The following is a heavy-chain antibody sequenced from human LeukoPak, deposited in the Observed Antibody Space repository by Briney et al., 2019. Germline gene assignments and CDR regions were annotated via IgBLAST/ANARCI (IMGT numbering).Heavy chain of an antibody. J-gene: IGHJ4*02. D-gene: IGHD3-22*01. CDR2: INQSGRT. Sequence: SETLSLTCAVYGGSFSGYSWSWIRQPPGKGLEWIGEINQSGRTNSNPSLKSRVTISEDTSKNQFSLKLSSVTAADTAVYYCARTYYYDSSGSGDCYFDYWGLGTLVTVSS. CDR1: GGSFSGYS. CDR3: ARTYYYDSSGSGDCYFDY. V-gene: IGHV4-34*01.